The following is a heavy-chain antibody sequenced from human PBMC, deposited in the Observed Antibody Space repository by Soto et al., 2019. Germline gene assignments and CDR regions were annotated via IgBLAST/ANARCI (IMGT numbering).Heavy chain of an antibody. CDR2: IKQDGSEK. Sequence: GGSLRLSCAASGFTFSSYWMSWVRQAPGKGLEWVANIKQDGSEKYYVDSVKGRFTISRDNAKNSLYLQMNSLRAEDTAVYYCARPSTVVVQAANGMDVWGQGTTVTVSS. D-gene: IGHD2-2*01. CDR1: GFTFSSYW. V-gene: IGHV3-7*03. J-gene: IGHJ6*02. CDR3: ARPSTVVVQAANGMDV.